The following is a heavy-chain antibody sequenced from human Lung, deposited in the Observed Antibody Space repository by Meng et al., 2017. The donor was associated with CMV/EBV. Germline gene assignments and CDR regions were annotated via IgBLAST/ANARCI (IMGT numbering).Heavy chain of an antibody. CDR2: VNSDGRSP. J-gene: IGHJ3*02. D-gene: IGHD3-22*01. CDR3: ASPYYYDSSGFPYVFDI. Sequence: FPCSWYWMHWVPQASGKGLVWVSRVNSDGRSPSYADSVKGRFTISRDNAKNTLYLQMNSLRAEDTAIYYCASPYYYDSSGFPYVFDIWGQGTMVTVSS. V-gene: IGHV3-74*03. CDR1: FPCSWYW.